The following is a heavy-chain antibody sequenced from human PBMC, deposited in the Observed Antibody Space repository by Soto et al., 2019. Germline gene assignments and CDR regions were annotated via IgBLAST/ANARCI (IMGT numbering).Heavy chain of an antibody. Sequence: SETLSLTCTVSGGSISSSSYYWGWIRQPPGKGLEWIGSIYYSGSTYYNPSLKSRVTISVDTSKNQFSLKLSSVTAADTAVYYCARHDPTPLNRIAAAGNFDYWGQGTLVTVSS. V-gene: IGHV4-39*01. CDR2: IYYSGST. J-gene: IGHJ4*02. D-gene: IGHD6-13*01. CDR1: GGSISSSSYY. CDR3: ARHDPTPLNRIAAAGNFDY.